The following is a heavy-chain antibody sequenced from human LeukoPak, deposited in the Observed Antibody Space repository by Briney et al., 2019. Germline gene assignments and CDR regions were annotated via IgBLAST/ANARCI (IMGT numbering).Heavy chain of an antibody. CDR1: GVSISSYS. J-gene: IGHJ4*02. CDR2: INYSGST. Sequence: SETLSLTCSVSGVSISSYSWSWIRQPPGKGLECIGYINYSGSTNYNPSLKSRVTISVATSKNQFSVKLSSVTAADTAVYYCARVRRITGTTDFDYWGQGTLVTVSS. CDR3: ARVRRITGTTDFDY. D-gene: IGHD1-20*01. V-gene: IGHV4-59*01.